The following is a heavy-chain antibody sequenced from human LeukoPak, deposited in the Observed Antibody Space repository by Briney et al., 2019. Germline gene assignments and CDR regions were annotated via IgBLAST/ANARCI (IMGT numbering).Heavy chain of an antibody. Sequence: GGSLRLSCAASGFTFSSYAMHWVRQAPGKGLEYVSAISSNGGSTYYASSVKGRFTISRDNSKNTLYLQMGSLRAEDMAVYYCARDERRDGYNYVGLLGHWGQGTLVTVSS. V-gene: IGHV3-64*01. J-gene: IGHJ4*02. D-gene: IGHD5-24*01. CDR1: GFTFSSYA. CDR3: ARDERRDGYNYVGLLGH. CDR2: ISSNGGST.